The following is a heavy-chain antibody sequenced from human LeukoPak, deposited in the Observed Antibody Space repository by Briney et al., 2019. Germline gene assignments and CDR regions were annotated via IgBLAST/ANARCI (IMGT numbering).Heavy chain of an antibody. Sequence: SETLSLTCTVSGGSISGYYWSWIRQPPGKGLEWIGYIYYSGSTNYNPSLKSRVTISVDTSKTQFSLKLSSVTAADTAVYYCARQPRSSTSCWDYWGQGTLVTVSS. V-gene: IGHV4-59*08. CDR1: GGSISGYY. J-gene: IGHJ4*02. CDR2: IYYSGST. CDR3: ARQPRSSTSCWDY. D-gene: IGHD2-2*01.